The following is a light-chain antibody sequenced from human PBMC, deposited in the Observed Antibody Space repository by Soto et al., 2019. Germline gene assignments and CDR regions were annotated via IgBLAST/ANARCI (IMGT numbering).Light chain of an antibody. CDR1: QSISSW. V-gene: IGKV1-5*01. CDR3: QQYNSYWT. J-gene: IGKJ1*01. CDR2: DAS. Sequence: DIQMTQSPSTLSASVGDRVTITCRASQSISSWLAWYQQKPGKAPKLLIYDASSFESGDPSRFSGSGSGTEFTLTISSLQPDDFATYYCQQYNSYWTFGQGTKVEIK.